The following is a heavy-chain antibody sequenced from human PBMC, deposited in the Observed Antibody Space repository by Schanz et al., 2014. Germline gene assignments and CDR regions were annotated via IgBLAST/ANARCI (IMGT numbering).Heavy chain of an antibody. CDR1: GYTFISYG. V-gene: IGHV1-69*04. D-gene: IGHD3-22*01. CDR3: AREVGLYDRGWFDP. Sequence: QVQLVQSGAEVKKPGSSVKVSCKASGYTFISYGISWVRQAPGQGLEWMGRIVPIAGITNYAQRFQGRVTITADRSTSTAYMELSSLRSEDTAVYYCAREVGLYDRGWFDPWGQGTLVTVSS. CDR2: IVPIAGIT. J-gene: IGHJ5*02.